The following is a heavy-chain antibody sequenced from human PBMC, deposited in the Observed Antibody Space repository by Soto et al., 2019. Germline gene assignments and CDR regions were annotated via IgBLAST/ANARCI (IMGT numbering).Heavy chain of an antibody. D-gene: IGHD4-17*01. V-gene: IGHV3-15*07. CDR3: TTRDYGDYDVADY. CDR1: GFTFSNAW. CDR2: IKSKTDGGTT. J-gene: IGHJ4*02. Sequence: GGSLRLSCAASGFTFSNAWMNWVRQAPGKGLEWVGRIKSKTDGGTTDYAAPVKGRFTISRDDSKNTLYLQMNSLKTEDTAVYYCTTRDYGDYDVADYWGQGTLVTVSS.